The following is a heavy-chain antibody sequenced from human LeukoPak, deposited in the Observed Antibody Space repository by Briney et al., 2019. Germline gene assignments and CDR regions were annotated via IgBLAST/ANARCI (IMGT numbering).Heavy chain of an antibody. CDR1: GGSIGGSSRY. V-gene: IGHV4-39*01. J-gene: IGHJ4*02. CDR3: ATYLRTTGTYYFDY. Sequence: SETLSLTCTVSGGSIGGSSRYWGWIRQPPGKGLEWIGSIYYSGNTYYNPSLKSRVTISADTSKNQFSLKLSSVTAADTAVYYCATYLRTTGTYYFDYWGQGTLVTVSS. CDR2: IYYSGNT. D-gene: IGHD1-1*01.